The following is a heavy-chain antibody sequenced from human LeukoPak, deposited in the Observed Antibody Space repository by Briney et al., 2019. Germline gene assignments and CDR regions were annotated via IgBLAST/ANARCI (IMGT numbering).Heavy chain of an antibody. Sequence: ASVKVSCKASGYSFTSYDINWVRQATGQGPEWIGWRNPSSGNTGYAQRFQGRVTMTRDTSTSTAYLELRSLRSEDTAVYYCAAHTYYYSSGSFGHWGQGTLVTVSS. J-gene: IGHJ4*02. D-gene: IGHD3-10*01. V-gene: IGHV1-8*01. CDR2: RNPSSGNT. CDR3: AAHTYYYSSGSFGH. CDR1: GYSFTSYD.